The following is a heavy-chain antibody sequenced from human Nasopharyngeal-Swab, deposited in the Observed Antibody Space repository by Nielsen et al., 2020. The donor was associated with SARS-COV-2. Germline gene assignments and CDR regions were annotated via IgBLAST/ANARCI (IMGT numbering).Heavy chain of an antibody. D-gene: IGHD3-9*01. V-gene: IGHV3-30*18. Sequence: GGSLRLSCAASGFTFSSYGMHWVRQAPGKGLEWVAVISYDGSNKYYADSVKGRFTISRDNSKNTLYLQMNSLRAEDTAVYYCAKEAGYCDILTGYYLSLGYGMDVWGQGTTVTVSS. CDR2: ISYDGSNK. J-gene: IGHJ6*02. CDR3: AKEAGYCDILTGYYLSLGYGMDV. CDR1: GFTFSSYG.